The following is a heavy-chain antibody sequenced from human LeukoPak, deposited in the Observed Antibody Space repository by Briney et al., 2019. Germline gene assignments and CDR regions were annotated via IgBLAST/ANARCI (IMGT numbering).Heavy chain of an antibody. CDR1: GFTFSSYA. CDR2: ISGSGGST. V-gene: IGHV3-23*01. CDR3: TKDRRGPAAGTWYFDS. J-gene: IGHJ4*02. Sequence: GGSLRLSCAASGFTFSSYAMSWVRQAPGKGLEWVSAISGSGGSTYYADSVRGRFTISRGNSKNTVYLQLNSLRAGDTAIYYCTKDRRGPAAGTWYFDSWGQGTLVTVSS. D-gene: IGHD6-13*01.